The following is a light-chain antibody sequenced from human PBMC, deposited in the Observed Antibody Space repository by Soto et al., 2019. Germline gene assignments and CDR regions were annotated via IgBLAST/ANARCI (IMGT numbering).Light chain of an antibody. CDR2: AAS. J-gene: IGKJ4*01. Sequence: IRMNQSPSSLSASTGDRVTITCRASQGISSYLAWYQQKPGKAPKLLIYAASTLQSGVPSRFSGRGSGTDFTLTISCLQAEDFATDYCQQYYSYPFTFGGGTKVDIK. CDR1: QGISSY. CDR3: QQYYSYPFT. V-gene: IGKV1-8*01.